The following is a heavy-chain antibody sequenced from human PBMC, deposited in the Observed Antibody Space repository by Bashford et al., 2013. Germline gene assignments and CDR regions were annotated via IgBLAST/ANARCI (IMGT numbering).Heavy chain of an antibody. CDR3: ARAELSRALFEI. Sequence: VRQAPGKGLEWVAVISYDGSNKYYADSVKGRFTISRDNSKNTLYLQMSSLRAEDTAVYYCARAELSRALFEIWGQGTAVTVSS. V-gene: IGHV3-30-3*01. J-gene: IGHJ3*02. D-gene: IGHD1-1*01. CDR2: ISYDGSNK.